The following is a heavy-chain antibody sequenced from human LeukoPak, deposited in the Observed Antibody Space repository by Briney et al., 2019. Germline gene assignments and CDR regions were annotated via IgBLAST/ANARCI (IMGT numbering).Heavy chain of an antibody. CDR3: AKAPYSSGWYFDY. V-gene: IGHV3-9*01. Sequence: GRSLRLSCAASGFTFDDYAMHWVRQAPGKGLEWVSGISWNSGSIGYADSVKGRLTISRDNAKNSLYLQMNSLRAEDTALYYCAKAPYSSGWYFDYWGQGTLVTVSS. CDR2: ISWNSGSI. CDR1: GFTFDDYA. D-gene: IGHD6-19*01. J-gene: IGHJ4*02.